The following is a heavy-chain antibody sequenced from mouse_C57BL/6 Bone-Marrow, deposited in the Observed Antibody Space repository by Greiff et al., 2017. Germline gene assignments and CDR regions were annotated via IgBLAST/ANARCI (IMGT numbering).Heavy chain of an antibody. D-gene: IGHD2-4*01. V-gene: IGHV1-64*01. CDR3: ASPWGYDYAYYFDY. J-gene: IGHJ2*01. CDR2: IHPNSGST. CDR1: GYTFTSYW. Sequence: QVQLQQPGAELVKPGASVKLSCKASGYTFTSYWMHWVKQRPGQGLEWIGMIHPNSGSTNYNEKFKSKATLTVDKSSSTAYMQLSSLTSEDSAVYYCASPWGYDYAYYFDYWGQGTTLTVSS.